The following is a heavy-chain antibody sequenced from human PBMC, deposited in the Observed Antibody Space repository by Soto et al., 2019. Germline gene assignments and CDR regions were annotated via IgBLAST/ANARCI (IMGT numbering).Heavy chain of an antibody. D-gene: IGHD6-13*01. CDR3: ARRLYSSSWYRAGMDV. CDR1: GYSFTSYW. V-gene: IGHV5-10-1*01. Sequence: GESLKISCKGSGYSFTSYWISWVRQMPGKGLEWMGRIDPSDSYTNYSPSFQGHVTISADKSISTAYLQWSSLKASDTAMYYCARRLYSSSWYRAGMDVWGQGTTVTVS. J-gene: IGHJ6*02. CDR2: IDPSDSYT.